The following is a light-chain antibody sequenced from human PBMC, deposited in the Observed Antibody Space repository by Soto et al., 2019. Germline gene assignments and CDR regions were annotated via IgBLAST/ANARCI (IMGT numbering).Light chain of an antibody. J-gene: IGKJ2*02. V-gene: IGKV3-11*01. Sequence: EIVLTQSPATLSLSPGERATLSCRASQSVSSYLAWYQQKPGQAPRLLIYDASNRATGIPARFSGSGSETDFPLTISSLEPEDFAVYYCQQRSNWLGTFGQGTKLEIK. CDR2: DAS. CDR3: QQRSNWLGT. CDR1: QSVSSY.